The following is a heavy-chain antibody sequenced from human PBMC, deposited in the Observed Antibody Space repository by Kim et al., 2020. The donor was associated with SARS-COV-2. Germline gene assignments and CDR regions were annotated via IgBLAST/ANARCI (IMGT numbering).Heavy chain of an antibody. CDR2: VDDSGTA. CDR3: ASYTWIPLWLRGGYFDH. J-gene: IGHJ4*01. CDR1: GDSISGYH. Sequence: SETLSLTCTVSGDSISGYHWSWIRQSPGTGLEWIGYVDDSGTADYNPSLTSRVTISLDTSTKKFFLRLKSVTAADTAVYYYASYTWIPLWLRGGYFDHWG. D-gene: IGHD5-18*01. V-gene: IGHV4-59*08.